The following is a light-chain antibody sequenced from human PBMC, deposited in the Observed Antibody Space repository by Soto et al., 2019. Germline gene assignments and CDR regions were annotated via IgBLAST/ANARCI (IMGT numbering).Light chain of an antibody. J-gene: IGKJ4*01. CDR2: WAS. CDR1: QSVLYSSNNKNY. Sequence: DIVMTQSPDSLAVSLGERATINCKSSQSVLYSSNNKNYLAWYQQKPGQPPKLLIYWASTRESGVPDRFSGSGSGTDFTITISSLQAEDVAVYYYQQYYSTLPLTFGGGTKVEIK. CDR3: QQYYSTLPLT. V-gene: IGKV4-1*01.